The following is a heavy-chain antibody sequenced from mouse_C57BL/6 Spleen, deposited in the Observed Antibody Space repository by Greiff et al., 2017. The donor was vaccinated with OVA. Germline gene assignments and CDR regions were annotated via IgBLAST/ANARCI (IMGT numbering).Heavy chain of an antibody. J-gene: IGHJ1*03. Sequence: VHVKQSGAELVKPGASVKLSCTASGFNIKDYYMHWVKQRTEQGLEWIGRIDPEDGETKYAPKFQGKATITADTSSNTAYLQLSSLTSEDTAVSCCARAGSSFYWYFDVWGTGTTVTVSS. CDR3: ARAGSSFYWYFDV. V-gene: IGHV14-2*01. CDR1: GFNIKDYY. CDR2: IDPEDGET. D-gene: IGHD1-1*01.